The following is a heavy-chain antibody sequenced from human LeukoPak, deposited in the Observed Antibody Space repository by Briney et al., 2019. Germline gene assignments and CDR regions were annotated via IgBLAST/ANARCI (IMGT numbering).Heavy chain of an antibody. V-gene: IGHV3-23*01. J-gene: IGHJ6*03. CDR1: GLTFRSYA. D-gene: IGHD3-3*01. CDR3: AQPQRFLEWSEGHYMDV. CDR2: ISGSGGST. Sequence: TGGSLRLSCAASGLTFRSYAMSWVRQAPGKGLEWVSTISGSGGSTYYADSVKGRFTMSRDNSKNTLSLQMNSLRAEDTAVYYCAQPQRFLEWSEGHYMDVWGKGTTVTVSS.